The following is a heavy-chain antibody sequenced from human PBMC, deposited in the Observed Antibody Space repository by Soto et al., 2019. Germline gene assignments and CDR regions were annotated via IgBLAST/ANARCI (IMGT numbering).Heavy chain of an antibody. CDR2: INHSGST. J-gene: IGHJ6*03. V-gene: IGHV4-34*01. Sequence: SETLSLTCAVYGGSFSGYYWSWIRQPPGKGLEWIGEINHSGSTNYNPSLKSRVTISVDTSKNQFSLKLSFVTAADTAVYYCARGRGESIVVVPAAMPYYYYYMDVWGKGTTVTVSS. CDR3: ARGRGESIVVVPAAMPYYYYYMDV. D-gene: IGHD2-2*01. CDR1: GGSFSGYY.